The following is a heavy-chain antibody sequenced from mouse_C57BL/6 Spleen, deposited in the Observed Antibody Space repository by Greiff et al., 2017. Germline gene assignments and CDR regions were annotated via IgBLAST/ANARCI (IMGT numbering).Heavy chain of an antibody. CDR2: IDPNSGGT. Sequence: VQLQQPGAELVKPGASVKLSCKASGYTFTSYWMHWVKQRPGRGLEWIGRIDPNSGGTKYNEKFKSKATLTVDTSSSTAYMELHSLTSEDSAVYFCARSYYSNYVGGTLDFDYWGQGTTLTVSS. D-gene: IGHD2-5*01. J-gene: IGHJ2*01. CDR3: ARSYYSNYVGGTLDFDY. CDR1: GYTFTSYW. V-gene: IGHV1-62-3*01.